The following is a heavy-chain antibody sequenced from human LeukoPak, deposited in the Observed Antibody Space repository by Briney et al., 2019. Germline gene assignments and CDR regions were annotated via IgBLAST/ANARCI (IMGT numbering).Heavy chain of an antibody. CDR1: GFTFSRYL. Sequence: GGSLRLSCAASGFTFSRYLMHWVRQATGKGLVWVSRINSDGSRTSYADSVKGRFTISRDNAKNTLYLQMNILRAEDTAVYYCARGSTVTTYFADWFDPWGQGTLVTVSS. CDR2: INSDGSRT. V-gene: IGHV3-74*01. J-gene: IGHJ5*02. D-gene: IGHD4-17*01. CDR3: ARGSTVTTYFADWFDP.